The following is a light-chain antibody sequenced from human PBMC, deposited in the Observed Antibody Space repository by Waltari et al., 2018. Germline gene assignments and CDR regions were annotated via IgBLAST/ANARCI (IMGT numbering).Light chain of an antibody. J-gene: IGKJ1*01. CDR3: QQYVRSPVT. Sequence: EIVLTQSPDTLSLSPGERATLSCRASQSVSRALAWYQQKPGQAPRLLISGASNRASGIPDRFSGSGSGTDFSLTISRLEPEDFAVYYCQQYVRSPVTFGQGTRVEIK. V-gene: IGKV3-20*01. CDR2: GAS. CDR1: QSVSRA.